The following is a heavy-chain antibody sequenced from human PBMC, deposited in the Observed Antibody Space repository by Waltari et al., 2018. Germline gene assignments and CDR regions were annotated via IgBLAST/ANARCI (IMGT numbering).Heavy chain of an antibody. V-gene: IGHV3-7*01. CDR3: ASQYGSGPNDY. J-gene: IGHJ4*02. CDR2: IKQDGSEK. D-gene: IGHD3-10*01. Sequence: EVQLVESGGGLVQPGGSLRLSCAASGFTFSSYWMSWVRQAPGKGLEWVANIKQDGSEKYYVDSVKGRFTISRDNAKNSLYLQMNSLRAEDTAVYYCASQYGSGPNDYWGQGTLVTVSS. CDR1: GFTFSSYW.